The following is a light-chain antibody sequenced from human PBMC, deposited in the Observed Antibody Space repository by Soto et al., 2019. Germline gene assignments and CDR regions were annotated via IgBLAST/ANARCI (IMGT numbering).Light chain of an antibody. CDR3: QQYHNLPLT. CDR2: DAS. CDR1: QDISNY. V-gene: IGKV1-33*01. Sequence: DIQMTQSPSSLSASVGDRVTITCQASQDISNYLNWYQQKPGKAPKLLIYDASNLETGDTSRFTGSGTGTDVTITISRLQLEDIGTYYYQQYHNLPLTFGGGTNEALK. J-gene: IGKJ4*01.